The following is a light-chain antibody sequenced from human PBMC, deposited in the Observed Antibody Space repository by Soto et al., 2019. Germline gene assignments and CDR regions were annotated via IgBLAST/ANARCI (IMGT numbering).Light chain of an antibody. Sequence: DIQMTQSPSSLSASVGDRVTITCRASQSISSYLNWYQQKPGKAPNLLIYAASSLQSGVPSKFSGSESETDFTLTISSQQPEDFATYYCQQSYSSPFTFGPGTKVDIK. V-gene: IGKV1-39*01. CDR2: AAS. J-gene: IGKJ3*01. CDR1: QSISSY. CDR3: QQSYSSPFT.